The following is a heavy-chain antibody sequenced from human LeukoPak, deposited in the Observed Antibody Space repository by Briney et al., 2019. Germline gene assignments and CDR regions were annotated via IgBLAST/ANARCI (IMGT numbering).Heavy chain of an antibody. CDR3: AKVETAAAATRLGFDY. Sequence: GGSLRLSCAASGFTFSSNDMSWVRQAPGKGLEWVSSIGGSGGRTYYEDSVKGRFTISRDNSKNTLYLQMTSLRAEDTAVYYCAKVETAAAATRLGFDYWGQGTVVTVSS. CDR1: GFTFSSND. CDR2: IGGSGGRT. V-gene: IGHV3-23*01. D-gene: IGHD6-13*01. J-gene: IGHJ4*02.